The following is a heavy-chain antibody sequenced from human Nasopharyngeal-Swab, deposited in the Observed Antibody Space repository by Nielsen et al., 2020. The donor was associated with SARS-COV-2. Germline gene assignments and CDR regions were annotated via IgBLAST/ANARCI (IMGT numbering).Heavy chain of an antibody. J-gene: IGHJ4*02. Sequence: GESLKISCAASGFTFDDYAMHWVRQAPGKGLEWVSAISGSGGSTYYADSVKGRFTISRDNAKNSLYLQMNSLRAEDTAVYYCARVIPTTTVATYWGQGTLVTVSS. CDR1: GFTFDDYA. CDR3: ARVIPTTTVATY. CDR2: ISGSGGST. V-gene: IGHV3-23*01. D-gene: IGHD4-17*01.